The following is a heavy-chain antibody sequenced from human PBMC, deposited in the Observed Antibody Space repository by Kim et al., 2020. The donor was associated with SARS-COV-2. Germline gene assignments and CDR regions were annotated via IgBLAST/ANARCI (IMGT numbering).Heavy chain of an antibody. Sequence: ASVKVSCKASGYTFTSYAMHWVRQAPGQRLEWMGWINAGNGNTKYSQKFQGRVTITRDTSASTAYMELSSLRSEDTAVYYCARARLWFGESFSGMDVWGQGTTVTVSS. J-gene: IGHJ6*02. CDR3: ARARLWFGESFSGMDV. CDR2: INAGNGNT. CDR1: GYTFTSYA. V-gene: IGHV1-3*01. D-gene: IGHD3-10*01.